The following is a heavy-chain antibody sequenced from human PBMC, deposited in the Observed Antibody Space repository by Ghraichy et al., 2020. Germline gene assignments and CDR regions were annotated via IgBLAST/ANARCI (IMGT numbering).Heavy chain of an antibody. D-gene: IGHD3-3*01. Sequence: SETLSLTCTVSGGSISSYYWSWIRQPPGKGLEWIGYIYYSGSTNYNPSLKSRVTISVDTSKNQFSLKLSSVTAADTAVYYCATLPTYYDFWSGSRGFDYWGQGTLVTVSS. CDR1: GGSISSYY. J-gene: IGHJ4*02. CDR2: IYYSGST. CDR3: ATLPTYYDFWSGSRGFDY. V-gene: IGHV4-59*01.